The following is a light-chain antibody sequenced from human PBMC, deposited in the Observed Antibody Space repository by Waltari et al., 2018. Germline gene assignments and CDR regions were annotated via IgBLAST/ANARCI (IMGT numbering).Light chain of an antibody. CDR1: GLPKQY. CDR2: DAN. J-gene: IGLJ2*01. CDR3: YSKDTDGGSQGK. V-gene: IGLV3-10*01. Sequence: YDLTQPPSVSVSPGQTAAITCSGDGLPKQYTFWYQQKSGQAPVLVMYDANKRPSGIPGRFSGSSAGTVATLTITGAQVEDEADDYCYSKDTDGGSQGKIGGGTKLTVL.